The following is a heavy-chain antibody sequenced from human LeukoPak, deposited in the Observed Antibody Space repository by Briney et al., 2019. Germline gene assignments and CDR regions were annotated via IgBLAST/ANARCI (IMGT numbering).Heavy chain of an antibody. D-gene: IGHD7-27*01. CDR2: ISAYNGNR. Sequence: ASVKVSFKASGYTFTSYGISWVRQAPGQGLEWMGWISAYNGNRKYSQKVHGRVSMTIDTSTATAYMELRSLRSDDTAVYYCARDGQLGMYVYWGQGTLVTVSS. J-gene: IGHJ4*02. V-gene: IGHV1-18*01. CDR3: ARDGQLGMYVY. CDR1: GYTFTSYG.